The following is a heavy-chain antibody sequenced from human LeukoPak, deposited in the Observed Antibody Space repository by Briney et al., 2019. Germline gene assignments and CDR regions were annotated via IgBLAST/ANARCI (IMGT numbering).Heavy chain of an antibody. CDR2: IKPNSGDT. D-gene: IGHD2-8*01. J-gene: IGHJ4*02. Sequence: ASVKVSCKASGYTFTSYYMHWVRQAPGQGLEWMGRIKPNSGDTNYAQKFQGRVTMTRDTSINTAYMELSRLKSDDTAVYYCARRVQTTGVFDYWGQGTLVTVSS. V-gene: IGHV1-2*06. CDR3: ARRVQTTGVFDY. CDR1: GYTFTSYY.